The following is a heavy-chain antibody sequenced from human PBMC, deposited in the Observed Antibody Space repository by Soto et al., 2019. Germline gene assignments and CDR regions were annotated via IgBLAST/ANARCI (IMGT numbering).Heavy chain of an antibody. CDR3: ARGSYYGGHYEAWFDP. J-gene: IGHJ5*02. CDR2: IIPILGIA. CDR1: GGTFSSYT. D-gene: IGHD3-3*01. V-gene: IGHV1-69*02. Sequence: ASVKVSCKASGGTFSSYTISWVRQAPGQGLEWMGRIIPILGIANYAQKFQGRVTITADKSTSTAYMELSSLRSEDTAVYYCARGSYYGGHYEAWFDPWGQGTLVTVSS.